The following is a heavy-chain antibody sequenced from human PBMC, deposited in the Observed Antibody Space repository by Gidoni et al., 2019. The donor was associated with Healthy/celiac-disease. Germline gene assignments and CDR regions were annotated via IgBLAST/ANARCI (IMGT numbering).Heavy chain of an antibody. Sequence: QVQLVQSGAEVKKPGSSVTVSCQASGGTFSSYAISWVRQAPGQGLEWMGGIIPIFGTANYAQKFQGRVTITADESTSTAYMELSSLRSEDTAVYYCAREGYSSGGPSTWGQGTLVTVSS. CDR3: AREGYSSGGPST. V-gene: IGHV1-69*01. D-gene: IGHD6-19*01. J-gene: IGHJ5*02. CDR1: GGTFSSYA. CDR2: IIPIFGTA.